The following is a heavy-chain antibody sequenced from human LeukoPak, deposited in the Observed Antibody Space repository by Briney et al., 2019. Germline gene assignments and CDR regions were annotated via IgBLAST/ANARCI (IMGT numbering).Heavy chain of an antibody. CDR3: ARDPWGRGYCSTTSCQNLGGNDAFDI. V-gene: IGHV1-46*01. J-gene: IGHJ3*02. CDR1: GGTFSSYA. Sequence: ASVKVSCKASGGTFSSYAISWVRQAPGQGLEWMGIINPSGGSTSYAQKFQGRVTMTRDASTSTVYMELSSLRSKDTAVYYCARDPWGRGYCSTTSCQNLGGNDAFDIWGQGTMVTVSS. D-gene: IGHD2-2*01. CDR2: INPSGGST.